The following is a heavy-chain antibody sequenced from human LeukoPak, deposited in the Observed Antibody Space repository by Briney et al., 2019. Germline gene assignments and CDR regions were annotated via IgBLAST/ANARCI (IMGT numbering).Heavy chain of an antibody. CDR3: ARGNGWSADF. CDR1: GFTFSRHW. D-gene: IGHD2-15*01. CDR2: IKQDGSAK. J-gene: IGHJ4*02. Sequence: GGSLRLSCAASGFTFSRHWMYWVRQAPGKGLEWVANIKQDGSAKPYVDSVKGRFTISRDNAKNSLFLQMNSLRAEDTAVYYCARGNGWSADFWGQGTLVTVSS. V-gene: IGHV3-7*03.